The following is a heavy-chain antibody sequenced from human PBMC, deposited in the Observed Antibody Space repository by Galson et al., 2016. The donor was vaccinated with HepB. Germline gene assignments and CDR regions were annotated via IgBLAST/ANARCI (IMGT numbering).Heavy chain of an antibody. V-gene: IGHV3-53*01. Sequence: SLRLSCAASGFSVSNKDASWVRQAPGKGLEWVSVSYSGGRTCYADSVKGRFTVSRDDSKNTLYLQVNSLRVEDTAVYYCAREGCINGVCHLDGFDVWGQGTMVTVSS. J-gene: IGHJ3*01. D-gene: IGHD2-8*01. CDR2: SYSGGRT. CDR1: GFSVSNKD. CDR3: AREGCINGVCHLDGFDV.